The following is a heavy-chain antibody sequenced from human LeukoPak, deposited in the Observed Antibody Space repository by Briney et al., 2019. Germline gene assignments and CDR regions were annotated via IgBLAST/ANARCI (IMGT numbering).Heavy chain of an antibody. V-gene: IGHV1-2*04. CDR2: INPNSGGT. Sequence: ASVKVSCKASGGTFSSYAISWVRQAPGQGLEWMGWINPNSGGTNYAQKFQGWVTMTRDTSISTAYMELSRLRSDDTAVYYCAREVGATTHDAFDIWGQGTMVTVSS. CDR3: AREVGATTHDAFDI. CDR1: GGTFSSYA. J-gene: IGHJ3*02. D-gene: IGHD1-26*01.